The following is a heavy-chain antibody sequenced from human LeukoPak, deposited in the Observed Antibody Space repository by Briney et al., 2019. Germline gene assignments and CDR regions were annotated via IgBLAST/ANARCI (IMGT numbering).Heavy chain of an antibody. CDR1: GFIFGDHA. CDR2: IRSKAYGGTT. Sequence: GGSLRLSCTGSGFIFGDHAMAWVRQAPGKGLEWVGFIRSKAYGGTTEYAASVKGRFTISRDDSRGIAYLEMNSLKTEDTAVYYCARGPILLWLHNGMDVWGQGTTVTVSS. D-gene: IGHD4-23*01. J-gene: IGHJ6*02. CDR3: ARGPILLWLHNGMDV. V-gene: IGHV3-49*04.